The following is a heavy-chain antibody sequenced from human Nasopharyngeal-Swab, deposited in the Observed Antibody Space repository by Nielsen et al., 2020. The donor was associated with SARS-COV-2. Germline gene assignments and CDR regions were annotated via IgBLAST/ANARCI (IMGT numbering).Heavy chain of an antibody. CDR2: IWTTGDT. CDR1: GFNFNNYD. V-gene: IGHV3-13*01. Sequence: GGSLRLSCGTSGFNFNNYDMYWVRQGTGEGLEWLSTIWTTGDTYYPASVKGRFTVSRENAKNSLYLQMSSLRVGDTAVYCARGRYAGTWSIDYWGQGTLVTVPS. J-gene: IGHJ4*02. D-gene: IGHD6-13*01. CDR3: ARGRYAGTWSIDY.